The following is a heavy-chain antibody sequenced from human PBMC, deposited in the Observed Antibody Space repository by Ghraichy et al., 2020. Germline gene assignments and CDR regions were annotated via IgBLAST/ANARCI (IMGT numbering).Heavy chain of an antibody. CDR2: VSSTGSTR. D-gene: IGHD6-13*01. J-gene: IGHJ6*02. Sequence: GEGREGGGDVSSTGSTRYYADSGKGRFTISRDNATNSLYLQMNSLRAEDTAIYYCARVSEQQLIYYYYGMDVWGQGTTVTVSS. V-gene: IGHV3-11*01. CDR3: ARVSEQQLIYYYYGMDV.